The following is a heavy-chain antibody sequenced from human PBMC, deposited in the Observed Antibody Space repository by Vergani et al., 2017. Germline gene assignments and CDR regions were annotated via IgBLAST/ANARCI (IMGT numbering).Heavy chain of an antibody. CDR1: GFTFSSYA. CDR3: AKAPLYGSGSYYRNYYYYYMDV. D-gene: IGHD3-10*01. Sequence: EVQLLESGGGLVQPGGSLRLSCAASGFTFSSYAMSWVRQAPGKGLEWVSAISGSGGSTYYADSVKGRFTISRDNSKNTLYLQMNSLRAEDTAVYYCAKAPLYGSGSYYRNYYYYYMDVWGKGP. CDR2: ISGSGGST. J-gene: IGHJ6*03. V-gene: IGHV3-23*01.